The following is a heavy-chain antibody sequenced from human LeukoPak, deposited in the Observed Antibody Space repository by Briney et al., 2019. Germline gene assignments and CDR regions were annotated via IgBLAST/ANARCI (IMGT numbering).Heavy chain of an antibody. CDR3: ARGRYYYDSAPDY. J-gene: IGHJ4*02. V-gene: IGHV4-39*07. Sequence: SETLSLTCTVSGGSISSSSYYWGWIRQPPGKGLKWIGTIYYSGSTNYNPSLKSRVTISVDTSKNQFSLKLSSVTAADTAVYYCARGRYYYDSAPDYWGQGTLVTVSS. CDR2: IYYSGST. D-gene: IGHD3-22*01. CDR1: GGSISSSSYY.